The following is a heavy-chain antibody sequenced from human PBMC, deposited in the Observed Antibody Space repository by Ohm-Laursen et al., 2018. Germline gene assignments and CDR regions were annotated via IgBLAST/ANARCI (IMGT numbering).Heavy chain of an antibody. CDR1: GFTFSSYA. V-gene: IGHV3-23*01. Sequence: GSLRLSCAASGFTFSSYAMSWVRQAPGKGLEWVSAISGSGGSTYYADSVKGRFTISRDNSKNTLYLQMNSLRAEDTAVYYCAKEGYYYDSSGYYYPYWGQGTPVTVSS. CDR3: AKEGYYYDSSGYYYPY. CDR2: ISGSGGST. D-gene: IGHD3-22*01. J-gene: IGHJ4*02.